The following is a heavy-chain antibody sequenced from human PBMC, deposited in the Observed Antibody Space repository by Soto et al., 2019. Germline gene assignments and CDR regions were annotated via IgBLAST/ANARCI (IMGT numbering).Heavy chain of an antibody. V-gene: IGHV3-30-3*01. CDR2: ISYDGSNK. J-gene: IGHJ4*02. Sequence: QVQLVESGGGVVQPGRSLRLSCAASGFTFSSYAMHWVRQAPGKGLEWVAVISYDGSNKYYADSVKGRFTISRDNSKNTLYLQMNSLIAEDMAVYYCARDTDSSSSPNFDYWGQGTLVTVSS. CDR3: ARDTDSSSSPNFDY. D-gene: IGHD6-6*01. CDR1: GFTFSSYA.